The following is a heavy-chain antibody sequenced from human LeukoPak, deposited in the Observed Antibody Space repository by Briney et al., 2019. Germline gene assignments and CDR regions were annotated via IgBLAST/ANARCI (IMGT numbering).Heavy chain of an antibody. CDR3: ARVWKLGSGSYPGSYYYYGMDV. CDR2: IYTSGST. J-gene: IGHJ6*02. CDR1: GGSISSYY. Sequence: SETLSLTCTVSGGSISSYYWSWIRQPAGKGLEWIGRIYTSGSTNYNPSLKSLVTMSVDTSKNQFSLKLSPVTAADTAVYYCARVWKLGSGSYPGSYYYYGMDVWGQGTTVTVSS. V-gene: IGHV4-4*07. D-gene: IGHD3-10*01.